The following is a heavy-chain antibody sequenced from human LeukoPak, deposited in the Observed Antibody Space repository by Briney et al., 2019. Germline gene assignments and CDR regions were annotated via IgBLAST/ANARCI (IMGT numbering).Heavy chain of an antibody. Sequence: SETLSLTCAVYGGSFSGYYWSWIRQPPGKGLEWIGEINHSGSTNYNPSLKSRVTISVDTSKNQFSLKLSSVTAADTAVYYCARTPFRPYSSSWYYGAFDYWGQGTLVTVSS. J-gene: IGHJ4*02. CDR2: INHSGST. CDR3: ARTPFRPYSSSWYYGAFDY. D-gene: IGHD6-13*01. CDR1: GGSFSGYY. V-gene: IGHV4-34*01.